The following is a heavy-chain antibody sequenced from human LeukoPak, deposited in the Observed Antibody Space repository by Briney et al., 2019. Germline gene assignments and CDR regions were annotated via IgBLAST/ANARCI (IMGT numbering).Heavy chain of an antibody. D-gene: IGHD5-18*01. J-gene: IGHJ4*02. CDR2: INYSGST. V-gene: IGHV4-59*01. CDR1: GGSISSYY. Sequence: SETLSLTCTVSGGSISSYYWSWIRQPPGKGLEWIGYINYSGSTNYNPSLKSRVTISVDTSKNQFSLKLSSVTAADTAMYYCARDRRLGGYNYGLDYWGQGTLVTVSS. CDR3: ARDRRLGGYNYGLDY.